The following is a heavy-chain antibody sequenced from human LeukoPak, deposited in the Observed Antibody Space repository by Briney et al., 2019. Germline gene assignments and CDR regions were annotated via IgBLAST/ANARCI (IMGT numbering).Heavy chain of an antibody. CDR1: GGSISSGSYY. CDR3: ARGASGYDVFDY. CDR2: IYTSGST. J-gene: IGHJ4*02. Sequence: PSETLSLTCTVSGGSISSGSYYWSWIRQPAGKGLEWIGRIYTSGSTNYNPSLKSRVTISVDTSKNQFPLKLSSVTAADTAVYYCARGASGYDVFDYWGQGTLVTVSS. D-gene: IGHD5-12*01. V-gene: IGHV4-61*02.